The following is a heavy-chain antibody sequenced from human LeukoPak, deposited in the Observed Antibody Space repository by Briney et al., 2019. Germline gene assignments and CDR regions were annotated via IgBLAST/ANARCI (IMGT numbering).Heavy chain of an antibody. CDR2: IGGSGGAT. CDR3: AKGVDINNYYYYGVDV. Sequence: PGGSLRLSCAASGFAFSSYVLSWVRQAPGKGLKWVSAIGGSGGATYYADSVKGRFTISRDNSKNTLYLRMNSLRADDTAVYYCAKGVDINNYYYYGVDVWGKGTTVTVSS. D-gene: IGHD2-15*01. J-gene: IGHJ6*04. V-gene: IGHV3-23*01. CDR1: GFAFSSYV.